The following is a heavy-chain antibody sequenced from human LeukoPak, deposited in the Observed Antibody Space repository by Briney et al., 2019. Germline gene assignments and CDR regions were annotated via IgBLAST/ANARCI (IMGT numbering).Heavy chain of an antibody. J-gene: IGHJ4*02. D-gene: IGHD3-22*01. Sequence: GGSLRLSCAASGFTFDDYAFHWVRQAPGKGLEWVSGISWNSANIGYADSVKGRFTISRDSAKNSLYLQMNSLRTEDTALYYCARTNYYDSSGYAYYFDYWSQGTLVTVS. CDR1: GFTFDDYA. CDR2: ISWNSANI. CDR3: ARTNYYDSSGYAYYFDY. V-gene: IGHV3-9*01.